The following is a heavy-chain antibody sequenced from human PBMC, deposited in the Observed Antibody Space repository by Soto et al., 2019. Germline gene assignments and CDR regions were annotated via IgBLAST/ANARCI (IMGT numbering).Heavy chain of an antibody. D-gene: IGHD6-19*01. V-gene: IGHV1-69*01. J-gene: IGHJ6*02. CDR3: ARVKAVAGTGDTLVYYYDGMDV. CDR2: IIPIFGTA. Sequence: QVQLVQSGAEVKKPGSSVKVSCKASGGTFSSYAISWVRQAPGQGLEWMGGIIPIFGTANYAQKFQGRVTITADESTSTAYMELSSLRSEDTAVYYCARVKAVAGTGDTLVYYYDGMDVWGQGTTVTVSS. CDR1: GGTFSSYA.